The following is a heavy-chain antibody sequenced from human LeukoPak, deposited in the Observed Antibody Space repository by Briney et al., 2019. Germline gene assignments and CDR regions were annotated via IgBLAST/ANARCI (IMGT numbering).Heavy chain of an antibody. Sequence: NPGGSLTLSCAASGFTFSSYWMSWVRQAPGKGLECVANIKQDGSEKYYVDSVKGRFTISRDNAKNSLYLQMNSLRAEDTAVYYCARVFPNTGTTLQYFDYWGEGTLVTVSS. D-gene: IGHD4-17*01. V-gene: IGHV3-7*01. CDR1: GFTFSSYW. J-gene: IGHJ4*02. CDR2: IKQDGSEK. CDR3: ARVFPNTGTTLQYFDY.